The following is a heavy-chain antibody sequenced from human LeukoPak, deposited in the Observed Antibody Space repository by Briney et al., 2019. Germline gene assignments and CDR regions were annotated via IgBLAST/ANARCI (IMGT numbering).Heavy chain of an antibody. Sequence: QPGGSLRLSCAASGFTFDDYAMHWVRQAPGKGLEWVSLISWDGGSTYYADSVKGRFTISRDNSKNSLYLQMNSLRAEDTAVYYCARLHSSSWYVEDYWGQGTLVTVSS. CDR3: ARLHSSSWYVEDY. CDR2: ISWDGGST. D-gene: IGHD6-13*01. CDR1: GFTFDDYA. J-gene: IGHJ4*02. V-gene: IGHV3-43D*03.